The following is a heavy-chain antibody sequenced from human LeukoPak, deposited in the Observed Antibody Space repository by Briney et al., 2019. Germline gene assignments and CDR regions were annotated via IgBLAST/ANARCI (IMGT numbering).Heavy chain of an antibody. CDR3: ADYNYYRFDF. CDR2: ISISGDDT. Sequence: PGGSLRLSCATSGFSFSSHAMTWVRQAPGKGLEWLSAISISGDDTYYADSVKGRFTISRDNSKNTLYLQMNSLRAEDTAVYYCADYNYYRFDFWGQGTLVTVSS. D-gene: IGHD5-24*01. CDR1: GFSFSSHA. V-gene: IGHV3-23*01. J-gene: IGHJ4*02.